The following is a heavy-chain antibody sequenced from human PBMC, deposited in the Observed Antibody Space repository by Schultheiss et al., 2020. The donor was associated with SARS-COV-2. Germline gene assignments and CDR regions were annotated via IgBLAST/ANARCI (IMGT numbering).Heavy chain of an antibody. CDR1: GFTFDDYT. D-gene: IGHD5-12*01. CDR2: ISWDGGST. V-gene: IGHV3-43*01. J-gene: IGHJ4*02. CDR3: AKARYSGYDYFFHY. Sequence: GGSLRLSCAASGFTFDDYTMHWVRQAPGKGLEWVSLISWDGGSTYYADSVKGRFTMSRDNSKNSLYLQMNSLRTEDTALYYCAKARYSGYDYFFHYWGQGTLVTVSS.